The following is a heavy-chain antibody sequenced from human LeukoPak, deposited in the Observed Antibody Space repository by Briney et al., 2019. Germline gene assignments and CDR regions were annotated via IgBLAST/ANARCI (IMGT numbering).Heavy chain of an antibody. CDR2: IYYSEST. CDR1: GGSISSHY. J-gene: IGHJ6*03. CDR3: AKESLGYCSGGSCPTTYYYYYMDV. V-gene: IGHV4-59*11. D-gene: IGHD2-15*01. Sequence: SETLSLTCTVSGGSISSHYWSWIRQPPGKGLEWIGYIYYSESTNYNPSLKSRVTVSVDTSKNQFSLKLSSVTAADTAVYYCAKESLGYCSGGSCPTTYYYYYMDVWGKGTTVTVSS.